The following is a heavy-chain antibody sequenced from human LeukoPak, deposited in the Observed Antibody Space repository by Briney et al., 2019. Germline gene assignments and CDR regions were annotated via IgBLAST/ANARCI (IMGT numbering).Heavy chain of an antibody. D-gene: IGHD1-26*01. CDR1: GYTLTELS. J-gene: IGHJ1*01. CDR3: ATGRLVGTIPAEYFHR. V-gene: IGHV1-24*01. Sequence: ASVTVSCKVFGYTLTELSIHWVRQAPGKGLEWMGGLYPEDGETVYAQKFQGRVSMTEDTSTDTAYMELSSLRSEDTAVYYCATGRLVGTIPAEYFHRWGQGTLVTVSS. CDR2: LYPEDGET.